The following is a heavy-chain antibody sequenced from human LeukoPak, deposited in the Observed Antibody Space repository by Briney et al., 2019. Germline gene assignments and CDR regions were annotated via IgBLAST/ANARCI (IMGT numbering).Heavy chain of an antibody. CDR1: GHTFTSYG. CDR3: ARDGGDYYDSSGYYSNNWFDP. CDR2: ISAYNGNT. Sequence: ASVKVSCKASGHTFTSYGISWVRQAPGQGLEWMGWISAYNGNTNYAQKLQGRVTMTTDTSTSTAYMELRSLRSDDTAVYYCARDGGDYYDSSGYYSNNWFDPWGQGTLVTVSS. D-gene: IGHD3-22*01. V-gene: IGHV1-18*01. J-gene: IGHJ5*02.